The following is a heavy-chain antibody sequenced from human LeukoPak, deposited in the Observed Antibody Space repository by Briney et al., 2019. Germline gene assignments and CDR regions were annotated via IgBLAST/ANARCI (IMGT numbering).Heavy chain of an antibody. D-gene: IGHD3-22*01. CDR3: AKAAFYDSSGYYLDGFFDY. V-gene: IGHV3-20*04. CDR1: GFTFDDYG. CDR2: INWNGGST. Sequence: GGSLRLSCAASGFTFDDYGMSWVRQAPGKGLEWVSGINWNGGSTGYADSVKGRFTISRDNAKNSLYLQMNSLRAEDTAVYYCAKAAFYDSSGYYLDGFFDYWGQGTLVTVSS. J-gene: IGHJ4*02.